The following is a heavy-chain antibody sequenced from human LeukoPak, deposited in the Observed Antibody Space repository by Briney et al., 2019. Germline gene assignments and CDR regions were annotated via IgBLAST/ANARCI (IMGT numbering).Heavy chain of an antibody. J-gene: IGHJ5*02. CDR3: VRDRAEGRAWVEFDP. CDR2: VYSAGAT. Sequence: GGSLRLSCVASGFSVSSYGMSWVRQAPGKAPEWVSLVYSAGATHYADSVQGRFIISRDNSKNTLYLQMSNLRVEDMAVYHCVRDRAEGRAWVEFDPWGQGTVVTVSS. CDR1: GFSVSSYG. V-gene: IGHV3-66*02.